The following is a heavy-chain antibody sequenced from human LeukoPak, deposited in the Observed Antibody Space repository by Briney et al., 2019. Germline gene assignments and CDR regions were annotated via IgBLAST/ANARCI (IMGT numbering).Heavy chain of an antibody. CDR2: INHSGST. CDR3: ASSTKGGYDSGWFDP. Sequence: PSETLPLTCAVYGGSFSGYYWRWIRQPPGKGLEWIGEINHSGSTNYNPSLKSRVTISVDTSKNQFSLKLSSVTAAETAVYYCASSTKGGYDSGWFDPWGQGTLVTVSS. J-gene: IGHJ5*02. D-gene: IGHD5-12*01. CDR1: GGSFSGYY. V-gene: IGHV4-34*01.